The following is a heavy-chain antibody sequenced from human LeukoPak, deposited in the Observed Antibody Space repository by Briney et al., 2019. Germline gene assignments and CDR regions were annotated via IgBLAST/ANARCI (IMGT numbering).Heavy chain of an antibody. V-gene: IGHV3-23*01. D-gene: IGHD4/OR15-4a*01. Sequence: GGSLRLSCAASGFTFSSYAMNWVRQPPGKGLEWVSSISGSGESTFYPDSMKGRFTISRDNSKNTLYLQMNSLRAEDTAVYYCARRAGAYSHPYDYWGQGTLVTVSS. CDR3: ARRAGAYSHPYDY. CDR2: ISGSGEST. J-gene: IGHJ4*02. CDR1: GFTFSSYA.